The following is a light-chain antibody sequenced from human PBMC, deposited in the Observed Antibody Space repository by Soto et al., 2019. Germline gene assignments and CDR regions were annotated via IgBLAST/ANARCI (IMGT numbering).Light chain of an antibody. CDR2: AAS. Sequence: EIVLTQSPGTLSLSPGERATLSCRASQSVSNSYLAWYQQKPGQAPRILIYAASSRATGIPDRFSGSVSGTDFALTISGLEPEHFAVYYCQQYASSRTFGQGTKVEIK. J-gene: IGKJ1*01. CDR1: QSVSNSY. CDR3: QQYASSRT. V-gene: IGKV3-20*01.